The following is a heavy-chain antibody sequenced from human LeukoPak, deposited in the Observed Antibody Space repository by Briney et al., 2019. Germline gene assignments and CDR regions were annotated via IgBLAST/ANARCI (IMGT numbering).Heavy chain of an antibody. J-gene: IGHJ4*02. D-gene: IGHD5-12*01. CDR3: AKERGYSGYDFLDY. V-gene: IGHV3-7*04. Sequence: SGGSLRLSCAASGFTFSSYWMSWVRQAPGKGLEWVANIKQDGSEKYYVDSVKGRFTISRDNAKNSLYLQMNSLRAEDTAVYYCAKERGYSGYDFLDYWGQGTLVTVSS. CDR2: IKQDGSEK. CDR1: GFTFSSYW.